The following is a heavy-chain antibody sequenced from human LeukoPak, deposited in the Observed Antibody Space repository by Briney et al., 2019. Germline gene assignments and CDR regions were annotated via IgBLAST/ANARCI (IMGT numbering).Heavy chain of an antibody. CDR3: ARSGDFWSGYNMDV. Sequence: SETLSLTCTVSGCSISSGSYYWSWIRPPAGKGLEWIGRIYTSGSTNYNPSLKSRVTISVDTSKNQFSLKLSSVTAADTAVYYCARSGDFWSGYNMDVWGKGTTVTVSS. CDR1: GCSISSGSYY. CDR2: IYTSGST. V-gene: IGHV4-61*02. D-gene: IGHD3-3*01. J-gene: IGHJ6*03.